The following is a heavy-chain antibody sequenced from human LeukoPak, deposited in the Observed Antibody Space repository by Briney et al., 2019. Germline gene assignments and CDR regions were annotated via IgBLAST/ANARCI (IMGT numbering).Heavy chain of an antibody. CDR1: GFTFSNYW. CDR3: ARQAGVT. Sequence: GGSLRLSCAASGFTFSNYWMSWVRQAPGKGLEWVANIKQDGSHKYYVDSVKGRFTISRDNAKNSLYLQMNSLRAEDTAVYYCARQAGVTWGQGTLVTVSS. CDR2: IKQDGSHK. V-gene: IGHV3-7*01. J-gene: IGHJ5*02. D-gene: IGHD6-19*01.